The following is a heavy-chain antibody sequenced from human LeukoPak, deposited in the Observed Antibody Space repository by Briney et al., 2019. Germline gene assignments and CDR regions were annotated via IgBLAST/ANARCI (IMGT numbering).Heavy chain of an antibody. CDR1: GFSFSSYS. V-gene: IGHV3-30*18. J-gene: IGHJ2*01. CDR3: VKESAADHWYFDL. CDR2: ISFDGKIT. Sequence: GGSLRLSCVASGFSFSSYSMNWVRQAPGKGLEWLAVISFDGKITIYGDPVRGRLTISRDNSKNTLYLQMDSLGVEDTAVYFCVKESAADHWYFDLWGRGTLVSVSS.